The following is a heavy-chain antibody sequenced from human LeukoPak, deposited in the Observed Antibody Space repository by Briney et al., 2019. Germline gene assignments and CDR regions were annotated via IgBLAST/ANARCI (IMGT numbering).Heavy chain of an antibody. Sequence: GRSLRLSCAASGFTFSRNGMHWVRQAPGEGLEWVAVIWYDGSNKYYADSVKGRFTISRDNSKNTLYLQMNSLRAEDTAVYYCARVPSSGSYPSFFDYWGQGTLVTVSS. D-gene: IGHD1-26*01. V-gene: IGHV3-33*01. CDR2: IWYDGSNK. CDR1: GFTFSRNG. J-gene: IGHJ4*02. CDR3: ARVPSSGSYPSFFDY.